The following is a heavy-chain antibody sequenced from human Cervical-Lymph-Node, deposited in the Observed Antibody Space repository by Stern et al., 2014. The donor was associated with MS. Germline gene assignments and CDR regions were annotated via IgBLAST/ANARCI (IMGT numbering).Heavy chain of an antibody. CDR2: ISGTGDHT. D-gene: IGHD6-25*01. CDR3: ARDPLLLAARYFDS. J-gene: IGHJ4*02. V-gene: IGHV3-21*01. Sequence: EDQLVESGGGLVKPGESLRLSCAASGFTFNTYSMNWVRQAPGKGLEWVASISGTGDHTYYGDSVNGRFTISRDNAKNSLYLQMNSLRVEDTAVYYCARDPLLLAARYFDSWGLGTLVTVSS. CDR1: GFTFNTYS.